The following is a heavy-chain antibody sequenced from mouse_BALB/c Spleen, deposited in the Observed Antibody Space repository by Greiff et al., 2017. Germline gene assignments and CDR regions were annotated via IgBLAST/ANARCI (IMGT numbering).Heavy chain of an antibody. CDR2: ISSGSSTI. V-gene: IGHV5-17*02. CDR3: ARWGTTSAMDY. Sequence: DVQLVESGGGLVQPGGSRKLSCAASGFTFSSFGMHWVRQAPEKGLEWVAYISSGSSTIYYADTVKGRFTISRDNPKNTLFLQMTSLRSEDTAMYYCARWGTTSAMDYWGQGTSVTVSS. J-gene: IGHJ4*01. D-gene: IGHD1-1*01. CDR1: GFTFSSFG.